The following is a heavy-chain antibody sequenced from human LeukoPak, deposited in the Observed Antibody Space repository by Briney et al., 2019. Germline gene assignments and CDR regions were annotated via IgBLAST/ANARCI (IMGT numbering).Heavy chain of an antibody. CDR2: IYYSGST. Sequence: SETLSLTCTVSGGSISSSSYYWGWIRQPPGKGLEWIGSIYYSGSTYYNPSLKSRVTISVDTSKDQFSLKLSSVTAADTAVYYCARDVYHAFDIWGQGTMVTVSS. CDR3: ARDVYHAFDI. J-gene: IGHJ3*02. D-gene: IGHD1-14*01. V-gene: IGHV4-39*07. CDR1: GGSISSSSYY.